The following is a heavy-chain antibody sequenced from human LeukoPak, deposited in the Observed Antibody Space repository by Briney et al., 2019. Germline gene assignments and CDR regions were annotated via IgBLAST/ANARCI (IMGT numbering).Heavy chain of an antibody. Sequence: PGGSLRLSCAASGFTFSNYAMSWVRQAPGKGLEWVSAISGSGGSTYYADSVKGRFTISRDNSKNTWYLQMNSLRAEDTAVYYCAKDRATRRWGTQEFDYWGQGTLVTVSS. V-gene: IGHV3-23*01. D-gene: IGHD3-16*01. J-gene: IGHJ4*02. CDR1: GFTFSNYA. CDR2: ISGSGGST. CDR3: AKDRATRRWGTQEFDY.